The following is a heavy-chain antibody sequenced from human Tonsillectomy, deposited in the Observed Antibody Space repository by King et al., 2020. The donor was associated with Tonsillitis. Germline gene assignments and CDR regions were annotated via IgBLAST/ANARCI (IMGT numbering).Heavy chain of an antibody. CDR1: GFSLDTYGVG. CDR2: IYWDDDK. CDR3: AHRHGSVSGRWFDP. J-gene: IGHJ5*02. V-gene: IGHV2-5*02. D-gene: IGHD1-26*01. Sequence: TLQESGPTLVKPTQTLTLTCTFSGFSLDTYGVGVGWIRQPPGKALEWLALIYWDDDKRYSPSLKTRLTITKDTSKNQVVLTMANMDPVDTARYYCAHRHGSVSGRWFDPWGQGTLVTVSS.